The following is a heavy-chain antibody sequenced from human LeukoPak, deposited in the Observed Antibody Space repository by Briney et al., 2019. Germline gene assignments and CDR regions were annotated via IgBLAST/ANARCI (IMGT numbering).Heavy chain of an antibody. D-gene: IGHD3-9*01. V-gene: IGHV3-23*01. CDR2: ISGSGRST. Sequence: GGSLRLSCAASGFTFSSYAMSWVRQAPGKGLEWVSAISGSGRSTYYADCVKGRFTISRDNSKNTLYLQMNNLRAEDTAVYYCATAPRILTGQEWYYYYYMDVWGKGTTVTVSS. J-gene: IGHJ6*03. CDR3: ATAPRILTGQEWYYYYYMDV. CDR1: GFTFSSYA.